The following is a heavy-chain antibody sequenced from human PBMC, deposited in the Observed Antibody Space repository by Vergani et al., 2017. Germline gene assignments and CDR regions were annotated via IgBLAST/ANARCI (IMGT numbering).Heavy chain of an antibody. V-gene: IGHV3-30*18. CDR1: GFTFSSYG. Sequence: QVQLVESGGGVVQPGRSLRLSCAASGFTFSSYGMHWVRQAPGKGLEWVAVISYDGSSKYYADSVKGRFTISRDNSKNTLYLQMNSLRAEDTAVYYCAKEKSEFWNSRMFGYYLDYWGQGTLVTVSS. CDR2: ISYDGSSK. CDR3: AKEKSEFWNSRMFGYYLDY. D-gene: IGHD1-7*01. J-gene: IGHJ4*02.